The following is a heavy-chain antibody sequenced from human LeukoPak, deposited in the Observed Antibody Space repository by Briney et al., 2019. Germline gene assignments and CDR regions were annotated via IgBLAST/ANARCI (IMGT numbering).Heavy chain of an antibody. D-gene: IGHD4-17*01. V-gene: IGHV1-18*01. J-gene: IGHJ4*02. Sequence: ASVKVSCKASGYTFTSYGISWVRQAPGQGPEWMGWISAYNGNTNYAQKLQGRVTMTTDTSTSTAYMELRSLRSDDTAVYYCARAIGATVTGDFDYWGQGTLVTVSS. CDR3: ARAIGATVTGDFDY. CDR1: GYTFTSYG. CDR2: ISAYNGNT.